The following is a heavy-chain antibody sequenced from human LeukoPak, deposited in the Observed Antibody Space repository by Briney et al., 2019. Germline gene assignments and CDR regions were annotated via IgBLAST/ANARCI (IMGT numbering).Heavy chain of an antibody. V-gene: IGHV4-34*01. CDR2: INHSGST. Sequence: PSETLSLTCAVYGGSFSGYYWSWIRQPPGKGLGWIGEINHSGSTNYNPSLKSRVTISVDTSKNQFSLKLSSVTAADTAVYYCARGGSGSYLDAFDIWGQGTMVTVPS. CDR3: ARGGSGSYLDAFDI. D-gene: IGHD1-26*01. CDR1: GGSFSGYY. J-gene: IGHJ3*02.